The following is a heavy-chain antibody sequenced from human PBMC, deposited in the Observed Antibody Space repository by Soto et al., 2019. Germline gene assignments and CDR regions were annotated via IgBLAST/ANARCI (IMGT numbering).Heavy chain of an antibody. V-gene: IGHV3-23*01. CDR1: GFTFSIYP. CDR3: AKSRVDSGRGYFDL. D-gene: IGHD6-25*01. Sequence: VQLLESGGGLVQPGGSLRLSCAASGFTFSIYPMSWVRQTPEKGLEWVSTIGTTGGDTYYADSVRCRSTISRDDSKNTLYLQMSSLSAEESAVYYCAKSRVDSGRGYFDLWGRCTLVTVSS. CDR2: IGTTGGDT. J-gene: IGHJ2*01.